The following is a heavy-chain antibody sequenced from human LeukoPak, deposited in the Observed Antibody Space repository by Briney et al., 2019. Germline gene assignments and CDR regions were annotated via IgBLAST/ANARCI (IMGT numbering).Heavy chain of an antibody. CDR1: GYSIRSDKF. J-gene: IGHJ4*02. V-gene: IGHV4-38-2*02. CDR3: ARGGGSYSPAYYFDY. D-gene: IGHD1-26*01. CDR2: IYHSGST. Sequence: SETLSLTCSVSGYSIRSDKFWGWIRQPPGKGLEWIGSIYHSGSTYYNPSLKSRVTISVDTSKNQFSLKLSSVTAADTAVYYCARGGGSYSPAYYFDYWGQGTLVTVSS.